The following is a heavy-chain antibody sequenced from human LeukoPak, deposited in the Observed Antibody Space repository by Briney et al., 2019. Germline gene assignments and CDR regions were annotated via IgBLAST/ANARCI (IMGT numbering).Heavy chain of an antibody. V-gene: IGHV4-34*01. D-gene: IGHD3-22*01. CDR2: INHSGRT. Sequence: SETLSLTCGVYGESFSGDFWTWLRQAPGKGLEWIGEINHSGRTNYSPSLTSRVTISVDTSKNQFSLKLSSVTAADTAVYYCARAREAYYYDSSGYYYLSYFDYWGQGTLVTVSS. CDR3: ARAREAYYYDSSGYYYLSYFDY. J-gene: IGHJ4*02. CDR1: GESFSGDF.